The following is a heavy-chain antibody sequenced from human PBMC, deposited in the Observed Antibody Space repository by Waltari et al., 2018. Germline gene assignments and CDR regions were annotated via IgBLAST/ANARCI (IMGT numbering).Heavy chain of an antibody. CDR1: SYG. CDR3: AREMPGSWFDP. D-gene: IGHD2-2*01. J-gene: IGHJ5*02. Sequence: SYGISWVRQAPGQGLEWMGWISAYNGNTNYAQKLQGRVTMTTDTSTSTAYMELRSLRSDDTAVYYCAREMPGSWFDPWGQGTLVTVSS. V-gene: IGHV1-18*01. CDR2: ISAYNGNT.